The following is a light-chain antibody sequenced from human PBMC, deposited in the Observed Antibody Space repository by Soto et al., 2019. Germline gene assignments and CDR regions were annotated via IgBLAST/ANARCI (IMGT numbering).Light chain of an antibody. J-gene: IGLJ2*01. CDR1: NSDIGDYNY. CDR2: DVS. V-gene: IGLV2-14*01. CDR3: SSYSSSNTYVL. Sequence: QSALTQPASVSGSPGQSITISCTGTNSDIGDYNYVSWYQQHPGKAPKLMIYDVSNRPSGVSNRFSGSKSGNTASLTISGLQAEDEADYFCSSYSSSNTYVLFGGGTQLTVL.